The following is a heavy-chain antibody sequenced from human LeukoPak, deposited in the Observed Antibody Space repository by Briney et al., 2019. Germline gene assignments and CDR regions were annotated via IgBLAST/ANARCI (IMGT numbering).Heavy chain of an antibody. CDR2: ISGSGGST. Sequence: GGSLRLSCAASGFTFSSYAMSWVRQAPGKGLEWVSAISGSGGSTYYADSVKGRFTISRDNSKNTLYLQMNSLRAEDTAVYYCAKGYCSSTSCYNSFDCWGQATLVTVSS. D-gene: IGHD2-2*02. V-gene: IGHV3-23*01. J-gene: IGHJ4*02. CDR1: GFTFSSYA. CDR3: AKGYCSSTSCYNSFDC.